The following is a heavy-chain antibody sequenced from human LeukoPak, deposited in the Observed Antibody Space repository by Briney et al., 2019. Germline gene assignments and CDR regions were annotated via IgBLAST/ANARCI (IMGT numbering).Heavy chain of an antibody. V-gene: IGHV1-46*03. CDR3: ARDAGEGYCSGGSCYRLYYFDY. CDR2: INPSGGST. J-gene: IGHJ4*02. Sequence: ASVKVSCKASGYTFTSYNMHWVRQAHGPGLEWMGIINPSGGSTSYAQKFQGRVTMTRDTSTSTVYMELSSLRSEDTAVYYCARDAGEGYCSGGSCYRLYYFDYWGQGTLVTVSS. D-gene: IGHD2-15*01. CDR1: GYTFTSYN.